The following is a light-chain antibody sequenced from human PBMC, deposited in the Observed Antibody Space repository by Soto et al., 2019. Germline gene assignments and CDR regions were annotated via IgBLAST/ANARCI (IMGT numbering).Light chain of an antibody. CDR2: DAS. V-gene: IGKV1-5*01. Sequence: DIQMTQFPSTLSASVGDRVTITCRASQTSNTWLAWYQQKPGTAPKLLIYDASSLEGGVPSRFSASGSGTEFTLTISSLQPDDLATYYCQQDRSYPDTFGQGTKVEIK. J-gene: IGKJ2*01. CDR1: QTSNTW. CDR3: QQDRSYPDT.